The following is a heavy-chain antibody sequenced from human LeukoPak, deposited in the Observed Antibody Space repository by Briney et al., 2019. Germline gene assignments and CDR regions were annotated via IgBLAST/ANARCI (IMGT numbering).Heavy chain of an antibody. Sequence: GGSLRLSCAASGFTFSGSAMHWVRQASGQGLEWVGRSRSKANSYATAYAASVKGRFTISRDDSKNTAYLQMNSLKTEDTAVYYCTRLGTEKSYSSGWYRPSNNMDVWGKGTTVTVSS. CDR1: GFTFSGSA. CDR3: TRLGTEKSYSSGWYRPSNNMDV. V-gene: IGHV3-73*01. D-gene: IGHD6-19*01. CDR2: SRSKANSYAT. J-gene: IGHJ6*03.